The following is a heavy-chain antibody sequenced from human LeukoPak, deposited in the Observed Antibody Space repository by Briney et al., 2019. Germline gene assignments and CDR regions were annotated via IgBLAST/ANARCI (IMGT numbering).Heavy chain of an antibody. CDR3: ARARYTSGWETLDC. CDR1: GFTVSSNY. D-gene: IGHD6-19*01. V-gene: IGHV3-11*04. J-gene: IGHJ4*02. Sequence: GGSLRLSCAASGFTVSSNYMSWVRQAPGKGLEWVSYISSSGSIKHYADSVKGRFTISRDNAKNSLYLQMNSLRAEDTAVYYCARARYTSGWETLDCWGQGTLVTVSS. CDR2: ISSSGSIK.